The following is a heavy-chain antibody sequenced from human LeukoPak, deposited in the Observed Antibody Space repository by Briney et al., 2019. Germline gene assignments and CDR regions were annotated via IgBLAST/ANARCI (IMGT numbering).Heavy chain of an antibody. J-gene: IGHJ4*02. CDR3: ARSPFGAYFDY. V-gene: IGHV3-7*01. CDR2: IKQDGSEK. CDR1: GFTFSSYW. D-gene: IGHD3-3*01. Sequence: GGSLRLSCAAAGFTFSSYWMSWVRQAPGKGLEWVANIKQDGSEKYYVDSVKGRFTISRDNAKNSLYLQMNSLRAEDTAVYYCARSPFGAYFDYWGQGTLVTVSS.